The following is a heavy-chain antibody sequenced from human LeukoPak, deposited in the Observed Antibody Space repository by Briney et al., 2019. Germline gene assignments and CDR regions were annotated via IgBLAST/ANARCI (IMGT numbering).Heavy chain of an antibody. J-gene: IGHJ3*02. D-gene: IGHD2/OR15-2a*01. CDR1: GFTFDDYA. CDR3: ARAYFGAFDI. V-gene: IGHV3-7*01. Sequence: GGSLRLSCAASGFTFDDYAMHWVRQAPGKGLEWVANIKQDGSEKYYVDSVKGRFTISRDNAKNSLYLQMNSLRAEDTALYYCARAYFGAFDIWGQGTMVTVSS. CDR2: IKQDGSEK.